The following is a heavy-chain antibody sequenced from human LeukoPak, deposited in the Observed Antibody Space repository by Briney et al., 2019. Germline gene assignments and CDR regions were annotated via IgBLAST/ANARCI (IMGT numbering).Heavy chain of an antibody. V-gene: IGHV1-2*02. Sequence: ASVKVSCKASGYTFTGYYMHWVRQAPGQGLEWMGWINPNSGGTNYAQKFQGRVTTTRDTSISTAYMELSRLRSDDTAVYYCASSVDRYYYMDVWGKGTTVTVSS. J-gene: IGHJ6*03. CDR2: INPNSGGT. CDR3: ASSVDRYYYMDV. CDR1: GYTFTGYY. D-gene: IGHD3-10*01.